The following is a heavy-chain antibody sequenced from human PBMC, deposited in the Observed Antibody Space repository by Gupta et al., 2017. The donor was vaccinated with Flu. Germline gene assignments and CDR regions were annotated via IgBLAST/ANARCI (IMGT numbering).Heavy chain of an antibody. D-gene: IGHD2-2*03. CDR1: GGSISSSSYY. CDR2: IYYSGST. CDR3: ARVGYCSSTSCYSPQYSSSWYWWFDP. J-gene: IGHJ5*02. V-gene: IGHV4-39*01. Sequence: QLQLQESGPGLVKPSETLSLTCTVSGGSISSSSYYWGWIRQPPGKGLEWIGSIYYSGSTYYNPSLKSRVTISVDTSKNQFSLKLSSVTAADTAVYYCARVGYCSSTSCYSPQYSSSWYWWFDPWGQGTLVTVSS.